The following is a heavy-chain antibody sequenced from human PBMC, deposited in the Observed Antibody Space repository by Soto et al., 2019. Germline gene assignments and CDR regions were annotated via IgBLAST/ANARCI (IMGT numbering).Heavy chain of an antibody. CDR1: GGTFSSYA. CDR3: ARGGFGELPGYYYGMDV. J-gene: IGHJ6*02. Sequence: ASVKVSCKASGGTFSSYAISWVRQAPGQGLEWMGGIIPIFGTANYAQKFQGRVTITADESTSTAYMELSSLRSEDTAVYYCARGGFGELPGYYYGMDVWGQGTTVTVSS. V-gene: IGHV1-69*13. CDR2: IIPIFGTA. D-gene: IGHD3-10*01.